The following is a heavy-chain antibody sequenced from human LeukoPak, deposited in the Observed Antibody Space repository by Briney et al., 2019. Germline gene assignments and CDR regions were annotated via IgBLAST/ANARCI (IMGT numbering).Heavy chain of an antibody. Sequence: GGSLRLSCAASGFTFSSYAMSWVRQAPRKGLEWVSGISGSGDNTYYADSVKGRFTISRDNSKNTLYVQVDSLGTEDTAAYYCAKGSYYDSSGSFYFDYWGQGTLVTVSS. J-gene: IGHJ4*02. CDR1: GFTFSSYA. D-gene: IGHD3-22*01. V-gene: IGHV3-23*01. CDR3: AKGSYYDSSGSFYFDY. CDR2: ISGSGDNT.